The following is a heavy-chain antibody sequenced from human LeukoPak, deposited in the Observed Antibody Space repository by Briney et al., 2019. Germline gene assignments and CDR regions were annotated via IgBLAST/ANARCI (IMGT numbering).Heavy chain of an antibody. D-gene: IGHD3-16*01. Sequence: PRGSPRLSCAASGFNFGSYEMTWVRQAPGKGREWVSYISGSGGTIFYADSVKGRFTISRDNAKNSLSLQMHSLRAEDTAVYYCARDEHVGGAYYWGQGTLVTVSS. CDR1: GFNFGSYE. V-gene: IGHV3-48*03. CDR2: ISGSGGTI. CDR3: ARDEHVGGAYY. J-gene: IGHJ4*02.